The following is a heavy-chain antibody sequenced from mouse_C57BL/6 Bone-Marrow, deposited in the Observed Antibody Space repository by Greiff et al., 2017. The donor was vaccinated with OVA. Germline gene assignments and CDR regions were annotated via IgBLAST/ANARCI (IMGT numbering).Heavy chain of an antibody. CDR1: GFNIKDDY. Sequence: EVQGVESGAELVRPGASVKLSCTASGFNIKDDYMHWVKQRPEQGLEWIGWIDPENGDTEYASKFQGKATITADTSSNTAYLQLSSLTSEDTAVYYCTTPYLNFDYWGQGTTLTVSS. J-gene: IGHJ2*01. V-gene: IGHV14-4*01. D-gene: IGHD6-5*01. CDR3: TTPYLNFDY. CDR2: IDPENGDT.